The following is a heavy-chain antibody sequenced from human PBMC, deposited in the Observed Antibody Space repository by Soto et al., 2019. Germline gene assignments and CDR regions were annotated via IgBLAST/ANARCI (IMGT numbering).Heavy chain of an antibody. CDR2: ISAYNGNT. CDR1: GYTFTNFG. J-gene: IGHJ5*02. CDR3: ARVLPPFDP. V-gene: IGHV1-18*01. Sequence: ASVKVSCKASGYTFTNFGISWVRQAPGQGLEWMGWISAYNGNTNYAQNFQGRVTMTTDTSTSTAYMELRSLRSDDTAVYYCARVLPPFDPWGQGSLVTVSS.